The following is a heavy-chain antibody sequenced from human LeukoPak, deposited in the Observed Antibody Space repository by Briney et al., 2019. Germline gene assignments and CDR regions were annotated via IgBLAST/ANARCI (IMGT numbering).Heavy chain of an antibody. CDR3: ARHGPPWYSSSWYPTDAFDI. Sequence: PSETLSLTCAVYGGSFSGYYWSWIRQPPGKGLEWIGEINHSGSTNYNPSLKSRVTISVDTSKNQFSLKLSSVTAADTAVYYCARHGPPWYSSSWYPTDAFDIWGQGTMVTVSS. CDR1: GGSFSGYY. CDR2: INHSGST. J-gene: IGHJ3*02. D-gene: IGHD6-13*01. V-gene: IGHV4-34*01.